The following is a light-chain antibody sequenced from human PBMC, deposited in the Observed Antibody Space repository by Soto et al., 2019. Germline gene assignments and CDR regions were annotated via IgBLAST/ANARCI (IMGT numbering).Light chain of an antibody. CDR2: DAS. Sequence: DIQMTQSPSTLSASVGDRVTITCRAGQSISSWLAWYQQKPGKAPKLLIYDASSLESGVPSRFSGSGSGTEFTLTISSLQPDDFATYYCQQYNSYPVAFGQGTKVEIK. CDR1: QSISSW. J-gene: IGKJ1*01. CDR3: QQYNSYPVA. V-gene: IGKV1-5*01.